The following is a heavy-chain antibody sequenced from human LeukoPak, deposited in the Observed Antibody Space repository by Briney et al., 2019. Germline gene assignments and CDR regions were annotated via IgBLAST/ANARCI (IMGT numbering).Heavy chain of an antibody. J-gene: IGHJ6*02. Sequence: SETLSLTCTVSGGSISSYYWSWIRQPPGKGLEWIGYIYYSGSTNYNPSLKSRVTISADTSKNQFSLKLSSVTAADTAVYYCGATGTTLGYYYYGMDVWGQGTTVTVSS. CDR2: IYYSGST. CDR3: GATGTTLGYYYYGMDV. CDR1: GGSISSYY. D-gene: IGHD1-1*01. V-gene: IGHV4-59*08.